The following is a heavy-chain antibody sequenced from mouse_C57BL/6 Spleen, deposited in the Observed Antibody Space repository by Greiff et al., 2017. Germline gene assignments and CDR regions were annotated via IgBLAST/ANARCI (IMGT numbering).Heavy chain of an antibody. CDR2: IHPNSGST. CDR3: ALYYYGSSYDLDD. J-gene: IGHJ2*01. D-gene: IGHD1-1*01. Sequence: QVQLQQPGAELVKPGASVKLSCKASGYTFTSYWMHWVKQRPGQGLEWIGMIHPNSGSTNYNEKFKSKATLTVDKSSSTAYMQLSSLTSEDSAVYYCALYYYGSSYDLDDWGQGTTLTVSS. CDR1: GYTFTSYW. V-gene: IGHV1-64*01.